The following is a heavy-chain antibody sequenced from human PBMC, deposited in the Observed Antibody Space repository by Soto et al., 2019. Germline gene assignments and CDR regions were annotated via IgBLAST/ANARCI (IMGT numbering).Heavy chain of an antibody. CDR3: AGSTIIMVRGVIMAVIDY. Sequence: SETLSLTCAVYGGSFSGYYWSWIRQPPGKGLEWIGEINHSGSTNYNPSLKSRVTISVDTSKNQFSLKLSSVTAADTAVYYCAGSTIIMVRGVIMAVIDYWGQGTLVTGSS. CDR1: GGSFSGYY. J-gene: IGHJ4*02. V-gene: IGHV4-34*01. D-gene: IGHD3-10*01. CDR2: INHSGST.